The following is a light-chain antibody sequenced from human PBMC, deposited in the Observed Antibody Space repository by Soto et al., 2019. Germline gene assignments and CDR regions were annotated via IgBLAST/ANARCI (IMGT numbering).Light chain of an antibody. CDR3: QQYDNLPLT. Sequence: DLQMTQSPSSLSASVGDRVTITCQASQAISNYLNWYHQKPGKAPKLLIYDASNLETGVPSRFSGSGSVTDVTFSISTLQPEDIATYYCQQYDNLPLTFGQGTRLEIK. V-gene: IGKV1-33*01. J-gene: IGKJ5*01. CDR2: DAS. CDR1: QAISNY.